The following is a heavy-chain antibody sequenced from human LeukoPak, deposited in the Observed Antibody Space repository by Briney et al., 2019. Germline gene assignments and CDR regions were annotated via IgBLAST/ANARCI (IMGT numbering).Heavy chain of an antibody. J-gene: IGHJ1*01. V-gene: IGHV4-61*01. CDR2: MYHSGST. CDR3: ARDVVGATYFQE. CDR1: GGSVRSGSYF. Sequence: SETLSLTCTVSGGSVRSGSYFWSWIRQPPGKGLEWIGHMYHSGSTNFNPSLKSRVTISVDTSKNQFSLKVTSVTAADTAVYYCARDVVGATYFQEWGQGTLVTVAS. D-gene: IGHD1-26*01.